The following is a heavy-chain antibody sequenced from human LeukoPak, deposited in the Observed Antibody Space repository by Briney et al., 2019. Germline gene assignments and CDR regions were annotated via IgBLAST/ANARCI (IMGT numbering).Heavy chain of an antibody. Sequence: GGSLRLSCAASGFTFRSYWMTWVRQAPGKGLEWVANIKEDGGQKYYVDSVQGRFTISRDNAKNSLYLHMDSLRAEDRAVYYCARIISGTYYGDAFDVWGQGTIVTVSS. V-gene: IGHV3-7*01. CDR1: GFTFRSYW. J-gene: IGHJ3*01. CDR3: ARIISGTYYGDAFDV. CDR2: IKEDGGQK. D-gene: IGHD1-26*01.